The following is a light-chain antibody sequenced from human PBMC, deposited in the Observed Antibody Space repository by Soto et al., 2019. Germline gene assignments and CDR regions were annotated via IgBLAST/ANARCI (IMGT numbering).Light chain of an antibody. V-gene: IGKV2-28*01. J-gene: IGKJ1*01. CDR3: MQALQTPT. CDR1: QSLLLSNGYNY. Sequence: DIVMTQSPLSLPVTPGEPASISCMSSQSLLLSNGYNYLDWYLQKPGQSPQVLIYLGSNRASGVPDRFSGSGSGTDFTLKISRVEAEDVGVYYCMQALQTPTFGQGTKVEIK. CDR2: LGS.